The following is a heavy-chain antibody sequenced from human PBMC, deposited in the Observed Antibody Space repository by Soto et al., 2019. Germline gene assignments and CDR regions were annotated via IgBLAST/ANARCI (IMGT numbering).Heavy chain of an antibody. Sequence: QIHLEQSEPEVKKPGASVKVSGKASGYTFTSYGISWVRLAPGQGLDWMGWINIYGGGTNYAQKYQDRVTMTRDTSTNTVYLEMRSLTSDDTAIYYCARALYYYDNSGLAFWGQGTLVAVAS. CDR1: GYTFTSYG. D-gene: IGHD3-22*01. J-gene: IGHJ4*02. CDR2: INIYGGGT. CDR3: ARALYYYDNSGLAF. V-gene: IGHV1-18*01.